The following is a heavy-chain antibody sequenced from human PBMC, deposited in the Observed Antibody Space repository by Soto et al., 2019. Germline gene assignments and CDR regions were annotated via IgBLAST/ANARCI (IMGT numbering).Heavy chain of an antibody. Sequence: SETLSLTCTVSGGSISSSSYYWGWIRQPPGKGLEWIGSIYYSGSTYYNPSLKSRVTISVDTSKNQFSLKLSSVTAADTAVYYCARRSRSSGYYYYYYYGMDVCGQGTTVTVSS. J-gene: IGHJ6*02. CDR2: IYYSGST. CDR1: GGSISSSSYY. CDR3: ARRSRSSGYYYYYYYGMDV. V-gene: IGHV4-39*01. D-gene: IGHD3-22*01.